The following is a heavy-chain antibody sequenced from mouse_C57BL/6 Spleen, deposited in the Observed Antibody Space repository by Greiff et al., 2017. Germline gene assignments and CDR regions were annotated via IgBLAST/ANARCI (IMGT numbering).Heavy chain of an antibody. Sequence: LQESGPGLVAPSQSLSITCTVSGFSLTSYGVDWVRQPPGKGLEWLGVIWGGGSTNYNSALMSRLSISKDNSKSQVFLKMNSLQTDDTAMYYGAKHLNDDYDVGYAMDYWGQGTSVTVSS. J-gene: IGHJ4*01. V-gene: IGHV2-9*01. D-gene: IGHD2-4*01. CDR1: GFSLTSYG. CDR2: IWGGGST. CDR3: AKHLNDDYDVGYAMDY.